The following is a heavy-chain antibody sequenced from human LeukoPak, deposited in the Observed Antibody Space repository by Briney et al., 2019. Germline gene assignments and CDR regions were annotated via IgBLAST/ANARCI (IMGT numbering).Heavy chain of an antibody. CDR3: PKGRHQVVAASYFDY. CDR1: GFTFSSYA. V-gene: IGHV3-23*01. J-gene: IGHJ4*02. CDR2: ISGSGGST. Sequence: GGSLRLSCAASGFTFSSYAMSWVRQAPGKGLEWVSAISGSGGSTYYADSVKGRFTISRDNSKNTLYLQMNSLRAADTAVYYCPKGRHQVVAASYFDYWGQGTLVTVSS. D-gene: IGHD2-15*01.